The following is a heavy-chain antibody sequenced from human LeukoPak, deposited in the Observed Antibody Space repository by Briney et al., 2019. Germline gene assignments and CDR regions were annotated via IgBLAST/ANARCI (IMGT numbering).Heavy chain of an antibody. CDR1: GFTFSSYW. D-gene: IGHD2/OR15-2a*01. J-gene: IGHJ6*02. CDR3: ASYLTSIPSGMDV. V-gene: IGHV3-74*01. CDR2: ISTDGSST. Sequence: PGGSLRLSCAASGFTFSSYWMHWVRQAPGEGLVWVSRISTDGSSTTYADSVKGRFTISRDNVKNTLFLQMNSLRAEDTAVYYCASYLTSIPSGMDVWGQGTTVTVSS.